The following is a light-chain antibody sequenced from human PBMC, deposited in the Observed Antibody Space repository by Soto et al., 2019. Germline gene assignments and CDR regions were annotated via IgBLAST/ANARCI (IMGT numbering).Light chain of an antibody. CDR1: QSVSSD. CDR3: QQRSKWPIT. V-gene: IGKV3-11*01. CDR2: DAS. Sequence: EIVLTQSPATLSLSPGERGTLSCRASQSVSSDLAWYQQRPGQAPRLLIYDASNRATGIPARFSGSGSGTDFTLTISSLEPEDFAVYYCQQRSKWPITFGQGTRLEIK. J-gene: IGKJ5*01.